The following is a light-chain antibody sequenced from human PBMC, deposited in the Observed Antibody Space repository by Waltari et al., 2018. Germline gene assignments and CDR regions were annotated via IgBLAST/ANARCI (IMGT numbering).Light chain of an antibody. J-gene: IGKJ2*01. CDR2: EAS. Sequence: DIQMTQSPSTLSASLGDRVTITCRASQNINTYLAWYQQKPGKAPKLLIYEASSLETGVPSRFSGRGSGTEFTLTIRSLQPDDFATYYCQQYNGYIYTFGQGTRLEI. V-gene: IGKV1-5*03. CDR3: QQYNGYIYT. CDR1: QNINTY.